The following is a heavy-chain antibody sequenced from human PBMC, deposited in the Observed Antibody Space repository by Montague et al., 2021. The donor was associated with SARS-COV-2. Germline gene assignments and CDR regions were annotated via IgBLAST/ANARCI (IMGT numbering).Heavy chain of an antibody. CDR2: IYYSGST. Sequence: SETLSLTCTVSGGSISSSSYYWGWIRQPPGKGLEWIGSIYYSGSTYYNPSLKSRVTISVDTSKNQFSLKLSSVTAADTAVYYCARVGRQQLVRSSGMDFWGQGTTVTVSS. V-gene: IGHV4-39*07. CDR3: ARVGRQQLVRSSGMDF. D-gene: IGHD6-13*01. CDR1: GGSISSSSYY. J-gene: IGHJ6*02.